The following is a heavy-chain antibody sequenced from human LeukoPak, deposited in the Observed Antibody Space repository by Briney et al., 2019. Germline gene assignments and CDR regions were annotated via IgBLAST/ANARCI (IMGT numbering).Heavy chain of an antibody. V-gene: IGHV3-30*18. D-gene: IGHD6-13*01. CDR1: GFSFSSYG. CDR2: ISYDGSNK. Sequence: GGSLRLSCAASGFSFSSYGMHWVRQAPGKGLEWVAVISYDGSNKDYADSVKGRFTISRDNSKNTLYLQMNRLRAEDTAVYFCAKDRGNIASAGTVALGDYWVQGTLDTVSS. CDR3: AKDRGNIASAGTVALGDY. J-gene: IGHJ4*02.